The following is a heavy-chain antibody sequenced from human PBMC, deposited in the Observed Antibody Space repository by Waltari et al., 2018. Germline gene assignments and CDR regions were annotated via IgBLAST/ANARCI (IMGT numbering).Heavy chain of an antibody. Sequence: QVQLVQSGAEVKKPGSSVKVSCKASGGTFSSYAISWVRQAPGQGLEWMGGIIPILGTANYAQKFQGRVTITADESTSTAYMELSSLRSEDTAVYYCARGRRYCSSTSCFDYYYYMDVWGKGTTVTISS. J-gene: IGHJ6*03. D-gene: IGHD2-2*01. V-gene: IGHV1-69*12. CDR1: GGTFSSYA. CDR2: IIPILGTA. CDR3: ARGRRYCSSTSCFDYYYYMDV.